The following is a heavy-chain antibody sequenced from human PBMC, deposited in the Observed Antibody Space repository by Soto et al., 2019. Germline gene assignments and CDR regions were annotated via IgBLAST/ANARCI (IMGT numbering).Heavy chain of an antibody. CDR1: GFSLSNARMG. CDR2: IFSNDEK. V-gene: IGHV2-26*01. CDR3: ARWYSSSWYAGNWFDP. J-gene: IGHJ5*02. Sequence: SGPTLVNPTEPLTLTCTVSGFSLSNARMGVSWIRQPPGKALEWLAHIFSNDEKSYSTSLKSRLTISKDTSKSQVVLTMTNMDPVDTATYYCARWYSSSWYAGNWFDPWGQGTLVTVSS. D-gene: IGHD6-13*01.